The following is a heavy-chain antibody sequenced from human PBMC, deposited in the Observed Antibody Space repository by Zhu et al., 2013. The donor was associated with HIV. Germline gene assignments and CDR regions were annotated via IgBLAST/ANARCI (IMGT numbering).Heavy chain of an antibody. J-gene: IGHJ4*02. CDR2: IIPLLGTS. D-gene: IGHD7-27*01. Sequence: QVQLVQSGAEVKKPGSSVKVSCKASGGTDSNDVFNWVRQAPGQGLEWMGGIIPLLGTSNYAPKFKGRVTITAEESTSTAYMELSSLRFDDTGVYYCARGLTGDSGFDYWGQGTLVTVSS. CDR1: GGTDSNDV. CDR3: ARGLTGDSGFDY. V-gene: IGHV1-69*01.